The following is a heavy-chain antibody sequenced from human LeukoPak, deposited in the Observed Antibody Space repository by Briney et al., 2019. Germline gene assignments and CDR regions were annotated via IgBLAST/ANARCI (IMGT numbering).Heavy chain of an antibody. Sequence: ASVKVSCKASGYTFTSYGISWVRQAPGQGLEWMGRINPNSGGTNYAQKFQGRVTMARDTSISTAYMELSRLRSDDTAVYYCARKGGYYYWFDPWGQGTLVTVSS. CDR1: GYTFTSYG. CDR3: ARKGGYYYWFDP. D-gene: IGHD3-22*01. CDR2: INPNSGGT. V-gene: IGHV1-2*06. J-gene: IGHJ5*02.